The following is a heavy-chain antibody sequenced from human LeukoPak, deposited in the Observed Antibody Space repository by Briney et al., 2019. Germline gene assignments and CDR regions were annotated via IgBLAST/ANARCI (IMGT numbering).Heavy chain of an antibody. CDR3: TTGIVVVPAAANDY. J-gene: IGHJ4*02. CDR2: IKSKTDGGTT. V-gene: IGHV3-15*01. Sequence: GGSLRLSCAASGFTFSSYGMHWVRQAPGKGLEWVGRIKSKTDGGTTDFAAPVKGRFTISRDDSKNTLYLQMNSLKTEDTAVYFCTTGIVVVPAAANDYWGQGILVTVSS. D-gene: IGHD2-2*01. CDR1: GFTFSSYG.